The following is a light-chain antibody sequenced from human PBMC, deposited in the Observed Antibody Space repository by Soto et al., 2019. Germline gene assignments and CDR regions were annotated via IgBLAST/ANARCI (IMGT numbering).Light chain of an antibody. CDR3: QQYSSYWT. J-gene: IGKJ1*01. CDR2: DVS. CDR1: QSISDW. Sequence: DIQMTQSPSTLSASVGDRVTITCRASQSISDWLAWYQQKPGKAPKLLIYDVSSLESGVPSRFSGSRSGTEFTLTITSLQPDDFATYYCQQYSSYWTFGQGT. V-gene: IGKV1-5*01.